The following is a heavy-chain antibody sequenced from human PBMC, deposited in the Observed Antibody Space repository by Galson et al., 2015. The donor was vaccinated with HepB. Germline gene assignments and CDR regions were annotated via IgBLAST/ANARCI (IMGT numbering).Heavy chain of an antibody. CDR2: IDWDDDK. CDR3: ARSGYASGWYFYYFDS. Sequence: PALVKPTQTLTLTCTFSGFSLSTSEMCVSWIRQAPGKALEWLARIDWDDDKYYSTSLKTRLTISKDTSKNQVVLTMTNMNPMDTGTYYCARSGYASGWYFYYFDSWGPGTLVTVS. V-gene: IGHV2-70*11. CDR1: GFSLSTSEMC. D-gene: IGHD6-19*01. J-gene: IGHJ4*02.